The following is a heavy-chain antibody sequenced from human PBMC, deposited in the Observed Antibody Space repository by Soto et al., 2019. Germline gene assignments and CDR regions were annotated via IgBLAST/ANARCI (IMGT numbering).Heavy chain of an antibody. V-gene: IGHV3-23*01. Sequence: EVQLLESGGGLVQPGGSLRLSCAASEFTFSSYAMSWVRQAPGKGLEWVSAISGSGGSTYYADSVEGQFTISRDSSKHTVDPQRNTLTAEDTAVYYCAKDSKREKAVAAAFDLWGQGTMVAFSS. CDR2: ISGSGGST. D-gene: IGHD6-19*01. J-gene: IGHJ3*01. CDR3: AKDSKREKAVAAAFDL. CDR1: EFTFSSYA.